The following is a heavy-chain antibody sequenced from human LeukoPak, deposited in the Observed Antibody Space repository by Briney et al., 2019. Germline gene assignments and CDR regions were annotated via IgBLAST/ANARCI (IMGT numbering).Heavy chain of an antibody. V-gene: IGHV3-21*01. Sequence: GGPLRLSCAASGFTFSSYSMNWVRQAPGKGLEWVSSISSSSSYIYYADSVKGRFTISRDNAKNSLYLQMNSLRAEDTAVYYCARTDSSGYVNYWGQGTLVTVSS. J-gene: IGHJ4*02. CDR1: GFTFSSYS. CDR3: ARTDSSGYVNY. D-gene: IGHD3-22*01. CDR2: ISSSSSYI.